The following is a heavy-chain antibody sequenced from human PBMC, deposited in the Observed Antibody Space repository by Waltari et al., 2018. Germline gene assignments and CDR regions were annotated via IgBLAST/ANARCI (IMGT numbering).Heavy chain of an antibody. J-gene: IGHJ4*02. Sequence: QVQLQESGPGLLEPSGTLSLTSTVHGCPVSNYYWSWIRQPPGKGLEWIGYLYYSGTTNYNPSLKSRVTISVDTSKNQFSLKLNSVTAADTAVYYCATPGSGWLAPIDYWGQGALVTVSS. V-gene: IGHV4-59*02. D-gene: IGHD6-19*01. CDR3: ATPGSGWLAPIDY. CDR2: LYYSGTT. CDR1: GCPVSNYY.